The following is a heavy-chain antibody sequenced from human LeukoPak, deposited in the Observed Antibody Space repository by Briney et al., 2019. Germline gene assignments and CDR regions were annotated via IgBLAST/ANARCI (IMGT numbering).Heavy chain of an antibody. J-gene: IGHJ4*02. CDR1: GFTFSSYA. CDR3: AKYDSSGYLIR. Sequence: GGSLRLSCAASGFTFSSYAMSWVRQAPGTGLEWVSAISGSGGSTYYADSVKGRFTISRDNSKNTLYLQMNSLRAEDTAVYYCAKYDSSGYLIRWGQGTLVTVSS. V-gene: IGHV3-23*01. D-gene: IGHD3-22*01. CDR2: ISGSGGST.